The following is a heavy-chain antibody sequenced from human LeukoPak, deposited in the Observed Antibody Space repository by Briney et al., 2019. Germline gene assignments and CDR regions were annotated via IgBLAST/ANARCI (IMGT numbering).Heavy chain of an antibody. CDR2: INHSGSV. CDR1: GGSISSYY. V-gene: IGHV4-34*01. CDR3: ARGQVGSYVYYYYYGKDV. J-gene: IGHJ6*02. Sequence: SETLSLTCAVYGGSISSYYWSWIRQPPGKGLEWIGEINHSGSVKYNSSLKSRATISVDTSRNQFSLRLRSVTAADTAVYYCARGQVGSYVYYYYYGKDVWGQGTTVTVSS. D-gene: IGHD2-2*01.